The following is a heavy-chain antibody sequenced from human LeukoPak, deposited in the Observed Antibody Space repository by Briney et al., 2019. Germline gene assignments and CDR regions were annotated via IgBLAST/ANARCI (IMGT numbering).Heavy chain of an antibody. D-gene: IGHD4-11*01. CDR2: ISSSGSTI. CDR3: ARAVSYDYSNYPPLYYFDY. V-gene: IGHV3-11*01. J-gene: IGHJ4*02. Sequence: GGSLRLSCAASGFTFSDYYMSWIRQAPGKGLEWVSDISSSGSTIYYADSVKGRFTISRDNAKNSLYLQMNSLRAEDTAVYYCARAVSYDYSNYPPLYYFDYWGQGTLVTVSS. CDR1: GFTFSDYY.